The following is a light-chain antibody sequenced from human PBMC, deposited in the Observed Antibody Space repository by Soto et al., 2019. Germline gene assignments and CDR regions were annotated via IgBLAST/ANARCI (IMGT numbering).Light chain of an antibody. J-gene: IGKJ1*01. CDR1: QSVSAS. CDR2: DAS. V-gene: IGKV3-11*01. Sequence: IVLTQSPVTLAVSPGESAVLSCRASQSVSASLAWYQHKPGQAPRLFIYDASKRAPGIPARFTGSGSGAHFTLTISSLEPEDIAVYYCQVRDVWPSFGQGTKVDNK. CDR3: QVRDVWPS.